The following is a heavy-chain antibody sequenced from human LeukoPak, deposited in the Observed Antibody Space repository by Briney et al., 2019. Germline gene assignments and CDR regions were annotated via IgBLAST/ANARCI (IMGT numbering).Heavy chain of an antibody. CDR2: ISYDGSNK. CDR1: GFTFSSYA. D-gene: IGHD6-19*01. CDR3: ARDRYSSGWYSAFDI. Sequence: GGSLRLSCAASGFTFSSYAMHWVRQAPGKGLEWVAVISYDGSNKYYADSVKGRFTISRDNSKSTLYLQMNSLRAEDTAVYYCARDRYSSGWYSAFDIWGQGTMVTVSS. V-gene: IGHV3-30-3*01. J-gene: IGHJ3*02.